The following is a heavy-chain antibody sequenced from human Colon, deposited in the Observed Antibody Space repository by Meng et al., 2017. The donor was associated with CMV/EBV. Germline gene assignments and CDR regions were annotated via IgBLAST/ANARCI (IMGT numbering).Heavy chain of an antibody. D-gene: IGHD3-10*02. Sequence: GESLKISCAASGFTVSSDYMNWVRQAPGKGLEWVSVIYSGGGTYYADSVKGRFTISRDNSKNILYLQMNSLRADDTAVYYCARGSGPLFPGAFDIWGQGTMVTVSS. V-gene: IGHV3-53*01. CDR3: ARGSGPLFPGAFDI. CDR1: GFTVSSDY. CDR2: IYSGGGT. J-gene: IGHJ3*02.